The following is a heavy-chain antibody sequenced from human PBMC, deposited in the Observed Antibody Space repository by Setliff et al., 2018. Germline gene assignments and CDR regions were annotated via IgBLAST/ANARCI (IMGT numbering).Heavy chain of an antibody. CDR3: ARGHIVVVPAAMGVGMDV. Sequence: GGSLRLSCEGSGLTLSNYWIHWVRQAPGKGLEWVSYISSSSRTIYYADSVKGRFTISRDNAKNSLYLQMNSLRAEDTAVYYCARGHIVVVPAAMGVGMDVWGQGTTVTVSS. CDR2: ISSSSRTI. CDR1: GLTLSNYW. V-gene: IGHV3-48*04. D-gene: IGHD2-2*01. J-gene: IGHJ6*02.